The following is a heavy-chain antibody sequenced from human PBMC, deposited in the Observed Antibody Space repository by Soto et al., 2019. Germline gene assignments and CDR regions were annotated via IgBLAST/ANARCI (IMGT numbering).Heavy chain of an antibody. V-gene: IGHV3-48*01. J-gene: IGHJ1*01. CDR2: ITSSGVTM. CDR1: GFTFSTHR. CDR3: VGEGGVQLIS. Sequence: EVQLVESGGGLVQPGGSLRLSCAASGFTFSTHRMNWVRQAPGKGLEWISDITSSGVTMYADFVKDRFTISRDNARNSLYPQMNSLRAGGTAVYFCVGEGGVQLISWGQGTLVTVSS. D-gene: IGHD2-2*01.